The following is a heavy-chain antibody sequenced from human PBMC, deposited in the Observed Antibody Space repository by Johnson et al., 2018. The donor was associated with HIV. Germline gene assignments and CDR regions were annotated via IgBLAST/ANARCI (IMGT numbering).Heavy chain of an antibody. Sequence: VQLVESGGGLVQPGRSLRLSCAASGFTFDDYAMHWVRQAPGKGLEWVSGLSWNSGSIGYADSVKGRFTISRDNSTNTLYLQMNSLRAEDTAVYYCARGRGALDIWGQGTMVTVSS. J-gene: IGHJ3*02. D-gene: IGHD3-16*01. CDR2: LSWNSGSI. CDR1: GFTFDDYA. V-gene: IGHV3-9*01. CDR3: ARGRGALDI.